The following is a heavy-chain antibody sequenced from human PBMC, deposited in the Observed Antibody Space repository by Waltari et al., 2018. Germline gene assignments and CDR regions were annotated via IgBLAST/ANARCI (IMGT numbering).Heavy chain of an antibody. D-gene: IGHD3-9*01. CDR1: GYTFTGYY. CDR2: INPNSGGT. V-gene: IGHV1-2*02. Sequence: QVQLVQSGAEVKKPGASVKVSCKASGYTFTGYYMHWVRQAPGQGLEWMGWINPNSGGTNYAQKCQGRVTMTRDTSISTAYMELSRLRSDDTAVYYCAIQRGYYDILTGYADLYYFDYWGQGTLVTVSS. J-gene: IGHJ4*02. CDR3: AIQRGYYDILTGYADLYYFDY.